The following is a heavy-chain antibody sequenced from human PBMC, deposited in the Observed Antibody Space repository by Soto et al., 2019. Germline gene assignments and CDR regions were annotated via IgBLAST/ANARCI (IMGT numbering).Heavy chain of an antibody. Sequence: EVQLVESGGGLVQPGGSLRLSCAASGFTFSSYWMNWVRQAPGKGLEWVANIKQDGSEKYYVDSVKGRFTISRDNAKNSLYLQMNSLRAEDTAVYYCARDDIAAAGTLDYWGQGTLVTVSS. CDR3: ARDDIAAAGTLDY. D-gene: IGHD6-13*01. V-gene: IGHV3-7*01. CDR1: GFTFSSYW. J-gene: IGHJ4*02. CDR2: IKQDGSEK.